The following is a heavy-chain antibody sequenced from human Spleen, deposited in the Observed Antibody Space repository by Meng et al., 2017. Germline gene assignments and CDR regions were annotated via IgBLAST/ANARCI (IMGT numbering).Heavy chain of an antibody. Sequence: SETLSLTCTVSGVSISSYYWSWIRQPPGKGLEWIGYIYYTGSISYNPSLKSRDTISVDMSKSQFSLRLSSVTAADTAVYYCARKWSVDLWGHGTLVTVSS. CDR3: ARKWSVDL. CDR2: IYYTGSI. J-gene: IGHJ2*01. V-gene: IGHV4-59*01. CDR1: GVSISSYY.